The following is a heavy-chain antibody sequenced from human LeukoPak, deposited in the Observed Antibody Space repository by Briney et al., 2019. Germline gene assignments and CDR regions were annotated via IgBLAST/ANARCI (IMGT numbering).Heavy chain of an antibody. CDR2: ISWNSGSI. J-gene: IGHJ6*03. V-gene: IGHV3-9*01. Sequence: QTGGSLRLSCAASGFTFDDYAMHWFRQAPGKGLEWVSGISWNSGSIGYADSVKGRFTISRDNAKNSLYLQMNSLRAEDTVLYYCEKSGYEIGRVAGYYYMDVWGKGTTVTISS. CDR1: GFTFDDYA. CDR3: EKSGYEIGRVAGYYYMDV. D-gene: IGHD3-9*01.